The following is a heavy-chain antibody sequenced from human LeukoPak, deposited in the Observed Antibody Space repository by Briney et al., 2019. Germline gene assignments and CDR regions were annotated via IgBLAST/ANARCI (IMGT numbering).Heavy chain of an antibody. J-gene: IGHJ6*03. CDR3: ASMRFRSGSRWGYMDV. CDR2: ISAYNGNT. V-gene: IGHV1-18*01. Sequence: ASVKVSCKASGYTFTSYGISWVRQAPGQGLEWMGWISAYNGNTNHAQKLQGRVTMTTDTSTSTAYMELRSLRSDDTAVYYCASMRFRSGSRWGYMDVWGKGTTVTVSS. CDR1: GYTFTSYG. D-gene: IGHD6-19*01.